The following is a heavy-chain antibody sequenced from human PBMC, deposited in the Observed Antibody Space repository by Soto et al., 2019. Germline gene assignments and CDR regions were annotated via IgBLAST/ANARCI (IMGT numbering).Heavy chain of an antibody. CDR2: VKSKTDGGTT. J-gene: IGHJ4*02. D-gene: IGHD6-25*01. CDR3: AATSEFNDSAYFDY. Sequence: GGSLRLSCAASGFTFSNAWMTWVRQAPGKGLEWVGHVKSKTDGGTTDYAAPVKGRFTISRDDSENTVYLQMNSLKTEDTAVYYCAATSEFNDSAYFDYWGQGTRVTVSS. V-gene: IGHV3-15*01. CDR1: GFTFSNAW.